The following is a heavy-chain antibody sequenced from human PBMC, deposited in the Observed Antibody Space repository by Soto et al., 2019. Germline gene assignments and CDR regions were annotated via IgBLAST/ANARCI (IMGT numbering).Heavy chain of an antibody. V-gene: IGHV3-72*01. CDR3: ARFSGSYTRGLDY. Sequence: EVQLVESGGGLVQPGGSLRISCEASGFTFSDHYMDWVRQAPGKGLEWVGRSRNKANSYSTEYAASVKGRFTISRDESKNSLYLQMNSLKTEDTAVYYCARFSGSYTRGLDYWGQGTLVTVSS. J-gene: IGHJ4*02. CDR2: SRNKANSYST. CDR1: GFTFSDHY. D-gene: IGHD1-26*01.